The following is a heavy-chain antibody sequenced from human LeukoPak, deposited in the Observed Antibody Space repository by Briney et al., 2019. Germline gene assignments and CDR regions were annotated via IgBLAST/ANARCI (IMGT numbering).Heavy chain of an antibody. CDR2: MYYSGSA. V-gene: IGHV4-59*08. Sequence: PSETLSLTCTVSGGSISSFYWSWIRQPPGKGLEWIGSMYYSGSANYNPSLKSRVTISVDTSKNQFSLKLSSVTAADTAVYYCASARDFGWEGIWNWGQGTLVTVSS. CDR3: ASARDFGWEGIWN. J-gene: IGHJ4*02. D-gene: IGHD6-19*01. CDR1: GGSISSFY.